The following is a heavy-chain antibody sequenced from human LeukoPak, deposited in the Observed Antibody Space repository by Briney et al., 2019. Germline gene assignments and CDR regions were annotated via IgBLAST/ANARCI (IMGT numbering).Heavy chain of an antibody. CDR1: GDSVSNGHYY. CDR2: SYYRGST. D-gene: IGHD5-18*01. Sequence: SETLSLTCTVSGDSVSNGHYYGSWIRQPPGEGLEWIVYSYYRGSTNYNSSLKSRVTMSVDTSKNQFSLKLFSVTAADTAVYYCARDLGGYNYGYSFDYWGQGTLVTVSS. V-gene: IGHV4-61*01. J-gene: IGHJ4*02. CDR3: ARDLGGYNYGYSFDY.